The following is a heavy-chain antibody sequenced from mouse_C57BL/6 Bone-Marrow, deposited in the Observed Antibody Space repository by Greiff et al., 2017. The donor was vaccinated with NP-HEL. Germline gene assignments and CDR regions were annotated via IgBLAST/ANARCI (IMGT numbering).Heavy chain of an antibody. CDR2: IYPRSGNT. CDR1: GYTFTSYG. CDR3: ARWDTTVVNY. Sequence: VKLVESGAELARPGASVKLSCKASGYTFTSYGISWVKQRTGQGLEWIGEIYPRSGNTYYNEKFKGKATLTADKSSSTAYMELRSLTSEDSAVYFCARWDTTVVNYWGQGTTLTVSS. V-gene: IGHV1-81*01. J-gene: IGHJ2*01. D-gene: IGHD1-1*01.